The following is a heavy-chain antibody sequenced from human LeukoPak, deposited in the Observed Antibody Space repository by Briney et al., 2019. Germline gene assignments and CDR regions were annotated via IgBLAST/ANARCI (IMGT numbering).Heavy chain of an antibody. J-gene: IGHJ4*02. CDR1: GYTFTSYG. CDR3: ARDGTAGWFEN. CDR2: ISVYSGKT. D-gene: IGHD6-13*01. Sequence: GASVKVSCKASGYTFTSYGISWGRQAPGQAPEWMGWISVYSGKTKYAQELQDRVIVTTDTSTRTAYMELRSLRSDDTAVYYCARDGTAGWFENWGQGTLVTVSS. V-gene: IGHV1-18*04.